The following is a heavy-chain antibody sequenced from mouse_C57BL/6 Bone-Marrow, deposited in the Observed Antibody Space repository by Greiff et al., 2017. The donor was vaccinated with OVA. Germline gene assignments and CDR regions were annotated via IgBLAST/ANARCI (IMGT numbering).Heavy chain of an antibody. CDR3: GGGDAMDY. V-gene: IGHV1-50*01. Sequence: QVHVKQPGAELVKPGASVKLSCKASGYTFTSYWMQWVKQRPGQGLEWIGEIDPSDSYTNYNQKFKGKATLTVDTSSSTAYMQLSSLTSEDSAVYYCGGGDAMDYWGQGTSVTVSS. J-gene: IGHJ4*01. CDR2: IDPSDSYT. CDR1: GYTFTSYW.